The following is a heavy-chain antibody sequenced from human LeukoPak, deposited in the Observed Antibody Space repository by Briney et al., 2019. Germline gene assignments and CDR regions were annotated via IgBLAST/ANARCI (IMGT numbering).Heavy chain of an antibody. CDR1: GGSISSYY. J-gene: IGHJ4*02. Sequence: SETMSLTCTVSGGSISSYYWSWIRQPPGKGLEWIGYIYYSGSTNYNPSLKSRVTISVDTSKNQFSLKLSSVTAADTAVYYCAGANYDSSGVHWGQGTLVTVSS. V-gene: IGHV4-59*01. D-gene: IGHD3-22*01. CDR3: AGANYDSSGVH. CDR2: IYYSGST.